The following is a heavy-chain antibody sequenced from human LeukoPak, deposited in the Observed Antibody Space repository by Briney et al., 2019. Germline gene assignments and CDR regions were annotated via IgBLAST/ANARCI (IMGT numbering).Heavy chain of an antibody. J-gene: IGHJ5*02. D-gene: IGHD2-15*01. V-gene: IGHV4-4*07. CDR2: IYTSGST. CDR1: GGSISGYY. Sequence: SETLSLTCTVSGGSISGYYWSWIRQPAGKGLEWIGRIYTSGSTNYNPSLKSRVTMSVDTSKNQFSLNLSSVTAADTAVYYCARLEGYCSGGSCYSKWFDPWGQGTLVTVSS. CDR3: ARLEGYCSGGSCYSKWFDP.